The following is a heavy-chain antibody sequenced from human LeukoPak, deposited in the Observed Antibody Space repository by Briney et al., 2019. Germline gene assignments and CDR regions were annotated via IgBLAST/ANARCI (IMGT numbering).Heavy chain of an antibody. J-gene: IGHJ4*02. D-gene: IGHD1-1*01. CDR2: INPNSGGT. V-gene: IGHV1-2*06. CDR1: GYIFTGYY. CDR3: ATTYSTVFDY. Sequence: ASAKVSCKASGYIFTGYYMHWVRQAPGQGLEWVGRINPNSGGTNYAQKFQGRVTMTRDTSISTAYMELSSLMSDDTAVYYCATTYSTVFDYWGQGTLVTVSS.